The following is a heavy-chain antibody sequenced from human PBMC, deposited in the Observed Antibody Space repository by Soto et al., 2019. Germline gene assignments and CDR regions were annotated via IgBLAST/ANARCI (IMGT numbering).Heavy chain of an antibody. CDR2: IIPILGIA. V-gene: IGHV1-69*02. J-gene: IGHJ4*02. D-gene: IGHD2-2*03. CDR3: ASNGYCSSTSCSYFDY. CDR1: GGTFSSYT. Sequence: GASVKVSCKASGGTFSSYTISWVRQAPGQGLEWMGRIIPILGIANYAQKFQGRVTITADKSTSTAYMELSSLRSEDTAVYYCASNGYCSSTSCSYFDYWGQGTLVTVSS.